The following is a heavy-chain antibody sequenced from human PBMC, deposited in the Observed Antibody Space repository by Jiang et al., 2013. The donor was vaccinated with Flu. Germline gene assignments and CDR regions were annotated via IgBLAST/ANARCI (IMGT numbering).Heavy chain of an antibody. Sequence: PGLVKPSETLSLTCAVSGYSISSGYYWGWIRQPPGKGLEWIGSIYHSGSTYYNPSLKSRVTISVDTSKNQFSLKLSSVTAADTAVYYCARVPGTYYGSGSLMYYFDYWGQGTLVTVSS. D-gene: IGHD3-10*01. CDR3: ARVPGTYYGSGSLMYYFDY. V-gene: IGHV4-38-2*01. J-gene: IGHJ4*02. CDR2: IYHSGST. CDR1: GYSISSGYY.